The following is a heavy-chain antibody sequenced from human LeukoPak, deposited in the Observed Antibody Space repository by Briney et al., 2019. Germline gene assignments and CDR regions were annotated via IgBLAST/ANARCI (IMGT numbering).Heavy chain of an antibody. V-gene: IGHV1-69*06. Sequence: SVTVSRMASGGTFSSYAISWVRQAPGQGLEWMGGIIPIFGTANYAQKFQGRVTITADKSTSTAYMELSSLRSEDTAVYYCASDSARERGLWFDPWGQGTLVTVSS. J-gene: IGHJ5*02. CDR3: ASDSARERGLWFDP. CDR2: IIPIFGTA. D-gene: IGHD3-16*01. CDR1: GGTFSSYA.